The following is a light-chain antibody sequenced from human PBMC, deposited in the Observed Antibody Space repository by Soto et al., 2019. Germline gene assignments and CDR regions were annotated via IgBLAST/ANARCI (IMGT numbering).Light chain of an antibody. CDR2: LNSDGSH. CDR1: SGHSSYA. Sequence: QPVLTQSPSASASLGASITLTCTLSSGHSSYAIAWHQQQPEKGPRYLMKLNSDGSHSKGDGIPDRFSGSSSGADRYLTISSLPSEDEADYYCQTWGTGTLVFGGGTKVTVL. J-gene: IGLJ2*01. V-gene: IGLV4-69*01. CDR3: QTWGTGTLV.